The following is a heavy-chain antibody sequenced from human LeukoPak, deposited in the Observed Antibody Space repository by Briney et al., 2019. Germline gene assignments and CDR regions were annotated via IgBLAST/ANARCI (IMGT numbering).Heavy chain of an antibody. D-gene: IGHD2-21*02. CDR1: GFTFNSYW. CDR3: ARDHLAYCGGDCPLDD. Sequence: GGSLRLSCAASGFTFNSYWMSWVRQAPGKGLEWVANIKQDGGERYYVDSVEGRFSISRDNAKNSLYLQMNSLRAEDTAEYYCARDHLAYCGGDCPLDDWGQGTLVTVSS. CDR2: IKQDGGER. V-gene: IGHV3-7*03. J-gene: IGHJ4*02.